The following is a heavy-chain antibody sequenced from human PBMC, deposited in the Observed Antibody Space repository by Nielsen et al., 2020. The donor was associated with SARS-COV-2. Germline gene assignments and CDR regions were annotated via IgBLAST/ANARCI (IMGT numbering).Heavy chain of an antibody. V-gene: IGHV3-7*05. Sequence: GGSLRLSCEVSGFTFNTNWMTWVRQAPRKGLEWVANINQIGSEKYYLDSLKGRCTISRDNAKNSLYLQVDNLGPDDTAVYYCARVSNYGSGDYYYYGMDVWGQGTTVTVSS. J-gene: IGHJ6*02. D-gene: IGHD3-10*01. CDR1: GFTFNTNW. CDR2: INQIGSEK. CDR3: ARVSNYGSGDYYYYGMDV.